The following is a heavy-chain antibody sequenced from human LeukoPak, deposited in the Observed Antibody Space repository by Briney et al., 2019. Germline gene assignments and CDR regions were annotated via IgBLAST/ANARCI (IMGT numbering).Heavy chain of an antibody. CDR3: ARDHVVVVPAAIGGYYYGMDV. J-gene: IGHJ6*02. V-gene: IGHV1-2*04. D-gene: IGHD2-2*01. CDR2: INPNSGGT. Sequence: ASVKVSCTASGYTFTGYYMHWVRQAPGQGLEWMGWINPNSGGTNYAQKFQGWVTMTRDTSISTAYMELSRLRSDDTAVYYCARDHVVVVPAAIGGYYYGMDVWGQGTTVTVSS. CDR1: GYTFTGYY.